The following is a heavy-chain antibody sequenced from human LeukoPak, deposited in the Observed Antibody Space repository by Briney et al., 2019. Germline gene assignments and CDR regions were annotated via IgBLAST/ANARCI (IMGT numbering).Heavy chain of an antibody. V-gene: IGHV1-69*13. CDR3: AREAPIVGAPPRAFDI. D-gene: IGHD1-26*01. Sequence: SVKVSCKASGGTFSSYAISWVRQAPGQGLEWMGGIIPIFGTANYAQKFQGRVTITADESTSTAYMELSSLRSEDTAVYYCAREAPIVGAPPRAFDIWGQGTMVTVSS. CDR1: GGTFSSYA. CDR2: IIPIFGTA. J-gene: IGHJ3*02.